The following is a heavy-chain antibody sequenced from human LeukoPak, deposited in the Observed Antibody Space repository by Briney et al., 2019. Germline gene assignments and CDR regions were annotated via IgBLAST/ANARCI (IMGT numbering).Heavy chain of an antibody. J-gene: IGHJ4*02. CDR2: INSDGTST. V-gene: IGHV3-74*01. Sequence: GGSLRLSCAASGFTFTNYWMHWVRQAPGKGLVWVSRINSDGTSTSYADSVKGRFTISRDDSKNTLYLQMNSLRAEDTAMYYCARGLPPVMKYYFDYWGQGTLVTVSS. D-gene: IGHD4-11*01. CDR1: GFTFTNYW. CDR3: ARGLPPVMKYYFDY.